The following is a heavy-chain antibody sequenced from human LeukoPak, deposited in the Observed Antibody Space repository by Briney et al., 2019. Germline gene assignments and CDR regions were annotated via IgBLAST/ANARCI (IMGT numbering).Heavy chain of an antibody. CDR2: ISWNSGSI. D-gene: IGHD3-22*01. V-gene: IGHV3-9*01. Sequence: GGSLRLSCAASGFTLDDYAMHWVRQAPGKGLEWVSGISWNSGSIGYADSVKGRFTISRDNAKNSLYLQMNSLRAEDTALYYCARGIEYDSSGCFDYWGQGTLVTVSS. CDR1: GFTLDDYA. CDR3: ARGIEYDSSGCFDY. J-gene: IGHJ4*02.